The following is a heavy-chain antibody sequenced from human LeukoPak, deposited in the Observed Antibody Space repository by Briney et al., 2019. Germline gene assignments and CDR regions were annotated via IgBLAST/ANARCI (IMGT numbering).Heavy chain of an antibody. Sequence: SETLSLTCTVSGGSISSSSYYWGWLRQPPGKGLEWIGSIYYSGSTYYNPSLKSRVTISVDTSKNQFSLKLSSVTAADTAVYYCALAGVPHYYYGMDVWGQGTTVTVSS. CDR2: IYYSGST. CDR1: GGSISSSSYY. CDR3: ALAGVPHYYYGMDV. J-gene: IGHJ6*02. V-gene: IGHV4-39*01. D-gene: IGHD2-15*01.